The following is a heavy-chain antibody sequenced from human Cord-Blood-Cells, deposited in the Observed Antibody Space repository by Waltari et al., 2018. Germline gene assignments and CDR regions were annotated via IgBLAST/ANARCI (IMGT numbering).Heavy chain of an antibody. Sequence: QVQLVQSGAEVKMPGSSVKVSCKAHGGTFSSYAISWSRLAPGQGLEWMGGIIPIFGTANYAQKFQGRVTITADESTSTAYMELSSLRSEDTAVYYCARHNGSGSYYFDYWGQGTLVTVSS. J-gene: IGHJ4*02. CDR3: ARHNGSGSYYFDY. D-gene: IGHD3-10*01. V-gene: IGHV1-69*01. CDR1: GGTFSSYA. CDR2: IIPIFGTA.